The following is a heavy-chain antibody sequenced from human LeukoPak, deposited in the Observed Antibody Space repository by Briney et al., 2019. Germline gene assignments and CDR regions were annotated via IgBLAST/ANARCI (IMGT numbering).Heavy chain of an antibody. CDR3: ARGGAFCSITTCHEFDH. J-gene: IGHJ4*02. D-gene: IGHD2-2*01. V-gene: IGHV1-2*02. Sequence: ASVKVSCKTSGYTFTGSYLHWVRQVPGQGLEWMGWTNPSTGGTKSAQQFEGRVTMTRDTSNATGYLELRSLRLDDTATYYCARGGAFCSITTCHEFDHWGQGTLVIVSS. CDR1: GYTFTGSY. CDR2: TNPSTGGT.